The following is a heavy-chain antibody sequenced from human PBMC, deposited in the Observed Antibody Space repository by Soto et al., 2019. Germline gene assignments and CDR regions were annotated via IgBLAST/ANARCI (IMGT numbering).Heavy chain of an antibody. CDR1: GDSVSSNSAA. V-gene: IGHV6-1*01. D-gene: IGHD6-19*01. J-gene: IGHJ1*01. CDR3: AGRIAVAGAEYFQH. Sequence: KQLQTLSLTCAISGDSVSSNSAAWNWIRQSPSRGLEWLGRTYYRSKWYNDYAVSVKSRITINPDTSKNQFSLQLNSVTPEDTAVYYCAGRIAVAGAEYFQHWGQGTLVTVSS. CDR2: TYYRSKWYN.